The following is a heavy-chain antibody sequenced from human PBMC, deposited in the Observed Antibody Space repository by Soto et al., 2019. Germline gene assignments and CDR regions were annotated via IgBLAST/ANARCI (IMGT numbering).Heavy chain of an antibody. V-gene: IGHV4-4*07. Sequence: SENLSLTCTGSGGSISNYYWTWIRQPAVKGLEWIGRIYTSGTTNYNPSLKSRITMSVDTSKNQFSLKLSSVTAADTALYYCARQTTYRRSWYSYWGNGTRGTVAS. CDR2: IYTSGTT. CDR3: ARQTTYRRSWYSY. D-gene: IGHD6-13*01. J-gene: IGHJ4*01. CDR1: GGSISNYY.